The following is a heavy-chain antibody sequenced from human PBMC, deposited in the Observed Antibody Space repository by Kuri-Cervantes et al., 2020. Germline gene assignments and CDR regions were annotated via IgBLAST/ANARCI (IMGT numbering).Heavy chain of an antibody. CDR2: INPNSGGT. Sequence: ASVKVTCKASGYTFTGYYMHWVRQAPGQGLEWMGWINPNSGGTNYAQKFQGWVTMTRDTSISTAYMELSRLRSDDTAVYYCARDRAAYTSSWGDYWGQGTLVTVSS. V-gene: IGHV1-2*04. J-gene: IGHJ4*02. D-gene: IGHD6-13*01. CDR3: ARDRAAYTSSWGDY. CDR1: GYTFTGYY.